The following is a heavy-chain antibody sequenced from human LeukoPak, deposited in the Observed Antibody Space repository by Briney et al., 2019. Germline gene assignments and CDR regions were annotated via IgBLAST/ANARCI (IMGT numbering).Heavy chain of an antibody. D-gene: IGHD3-10*01. Sequence: SVKVSCKASGGPFSSYAISWVRQAPGQGLEWMGGLIPIFGTANYAQKFQGRVTITTDESTSTAYMELSSLRSEDTAVYYCARAPKFRGVIIQAEFDPWGQGTLVTVSS. CDR2: LIPIFGTA. V-gene: IGHV1-69*05. J-gene: IGHJ5*02. CDR3: ARAPKFRGVIIQAEFDP. CDR1: GGPFSSYA.